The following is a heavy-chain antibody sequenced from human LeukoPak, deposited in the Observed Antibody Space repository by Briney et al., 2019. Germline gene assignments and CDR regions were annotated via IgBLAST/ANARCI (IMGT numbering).Heavy chain of an antibody. D-gene: IGHD5-12*01. Sequence: GGSLRLSCAASGFTFSSYAMSWVRQAPGKGLEWVSSISNSGGRTFYTDSVKGRFTISRDNSEITLYLQMNSLRAEDTAVYYCAKSYNGYESKPDYWGQGTLVTVSS. V-gene: IGHV3-23*01. CDR1: GFTFSSYA. CDR3: AKSYNGYESKPDY. J-gene: IGHJ4*02. CDR2: ISNSGGRT.